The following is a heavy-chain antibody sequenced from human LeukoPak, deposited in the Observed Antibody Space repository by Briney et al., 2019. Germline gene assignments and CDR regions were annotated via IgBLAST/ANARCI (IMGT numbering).Heavy chain of an antibody. J-gene: IGHJ4*02. CDR2: IYYKGST. D-gene: IGHD3-16*02. V-gene: IGHV4-59*01. Sequence: SETLSLTCTVSGGSISGYYWSWIRQPPGKGLEWIGYIYYKGSTNYNPSLKSRVTMSVDTSKNQFSLKLSSVTAADTAVYYCARISYDYVWGSYRLDYRGQGTLVTVSS. CDR3: ARISYDYVWGSYRLDY. CDR1: GGSISGYY.